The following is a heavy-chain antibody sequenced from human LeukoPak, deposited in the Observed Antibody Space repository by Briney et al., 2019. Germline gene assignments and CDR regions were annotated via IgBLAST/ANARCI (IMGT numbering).Heavy chain of an antibody. J-gene: IGHJ3*02. D-gene: IGHD3-22*01. V-gene: IGHV4-4*02. CDR3: ARWGPYDSSGYYYVDAFDI. Sequence: SETLSLTCAVSGGSISSSNWWSWVRQPPGKGLEWIGEIYHSGSTNYNPSLKSRVTISVDKSKNQFSLKLSSVTAADTAVYYCARWGPYDSSGYYYVDAFDIWGQGTMVTISS. CDR2: IYHSGST. CDR1: GGSISSSNW.